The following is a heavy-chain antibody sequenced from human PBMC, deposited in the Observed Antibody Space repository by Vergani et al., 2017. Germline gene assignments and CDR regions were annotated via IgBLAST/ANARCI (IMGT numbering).Heavy chain of an antibody. J-gene: IGHJ5*02. CDR1: GYTFTSYG. Sequence: QVQLVQSGAEVKKPGASVKVSCKASGYTFTSYGISWVRQAPGQGLEWMGWISAYNGNTNYAQKLQGRVTMTTDTSTSTAYMARRSLRSDDTAVYYCARHLADYGDPRDWFDPWGQGTLVTVSS. D-gene: IGHD2-21*02. CDR3: ARHLADYGDPRDWFDP. V-gene: IGHV1-18*01. CDR2: ISAYNGNT.